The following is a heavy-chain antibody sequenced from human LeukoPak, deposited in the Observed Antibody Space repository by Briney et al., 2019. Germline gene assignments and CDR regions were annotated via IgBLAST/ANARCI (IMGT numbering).Heavy chain of an antibody. J-gene: IGHJ4*02. CDR1: GGSFSGYY. D-gene: IGHD1-14*01. CDR2: INHSGST. V-gene: IGHV4-34*01. Sequence: SETLSLTCAVYGGSFSGYYWSWIRQPPGKGLEWIGEINHSGSTNYNPSLKSRVTISVDKSKNQFSLKLSSVTAADTAVYYCARVEGLGGRKIDYWGQGILVTVSS. CDR3: ARVEGLGGRKIDY.